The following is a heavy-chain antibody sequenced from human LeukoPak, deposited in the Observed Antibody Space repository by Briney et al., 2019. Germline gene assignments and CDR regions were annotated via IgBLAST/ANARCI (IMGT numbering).Heavy chain of an antibody. CDR2: IKQDGSEK. Sequence: GGSLRLSCAASGFTFSSYWMSWVRQAPGKGLEWVANIKQDGSEKYYVDSVKGRFTISRDNAKNSLYLQMNSLRAEDTAVYYCARAQTARRPWFDPWGQGTLVTVSS. CDR3: ARAQTARRPWFDP. CDR1: GFTFSSYW. J-gene: IGHJ5*02. D-gene: IGHD6-6*01. V-gene: IGHV3-7*01.